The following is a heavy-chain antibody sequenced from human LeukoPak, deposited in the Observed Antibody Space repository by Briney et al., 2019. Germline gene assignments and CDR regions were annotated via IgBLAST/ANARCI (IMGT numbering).Heavy chain of an antibody. CDR2: IYYSGST. CDR1: GGSISSGDYY. Sequence: SETLSLTCTVSGGSISSGDYYWSWIRQPPGKGLEWIGYIYYSGSTYYNPSLKSRVTISVDTSKNQFSLKLSSVTAADTAVYYCARYTIFGVVSFDPWGQGTLVTVSS. D-gene: IGHD3-3*01. V-gene: IGHV4-30-4*08. J-gene: IGHJ5*02. CDR3: ARYTIFGVVSFDP.